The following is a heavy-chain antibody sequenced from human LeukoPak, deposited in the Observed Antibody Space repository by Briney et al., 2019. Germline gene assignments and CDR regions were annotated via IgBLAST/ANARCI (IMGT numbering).Heavy chain of an antibody. D-gene: IGHD6-19*01. V-gene: IGHV4-34*01. CDR2: INHSGST. J-gene: IGHJ4*02. Sequence: PSETLSLTCAVYGGSFSGYYWSWIRQPPGKGLEWIGEINHSGSTNYNPSLKSRVTISVDTSKNQFSLKLSSVTAAGTAVYYCARGRLSSGWYGGLDYWGQGTLVTVSS. CDR1: GGSFSGYY. CDR3: ARGRLSSGWYGGLDY.